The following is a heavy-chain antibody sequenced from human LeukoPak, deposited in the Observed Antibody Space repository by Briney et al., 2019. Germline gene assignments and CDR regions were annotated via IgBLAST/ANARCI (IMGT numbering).Heavy chain of an antibody. CDR2: ISSSGSTI. D-gene: IGHD3-10*02. Sequence: GGSLRLSCAASGFTFSTYEMNWVRQAPGKGLEWVSYISSSGSTIYYADSVKGRFTISRDNSKNTLYPQMNSLRAEDTAVYYCAELGITMIGGVWGKGTTVTISS. V-gene: IGHV3-48*03. J-gene: IGHJ6*04. CDR3: AELGITMIGGV. CDR1: GFTFSTYE.